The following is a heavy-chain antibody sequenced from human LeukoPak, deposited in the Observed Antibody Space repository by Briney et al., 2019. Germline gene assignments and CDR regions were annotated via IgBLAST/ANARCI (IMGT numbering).Heavy chain of an antibody. D-gene: IGHD3-10*01. CDR1: GGSISSSSYY. Sequence: SETLSLTCTVSGGSISSSSYYWAWIRQPPGKGLEWIGSIYYSGSTYYSPSLKSRVTISVDTSKNQFSLKLSSETAADTAVYYCARDAMVRGVMGLGGVYYYGMDVWGQGTTVTVSS. J-gene: IGHJ6*02. V-gene: IGHV4-39*02. CDR2: IYYSGST. CDR3: ARDAMVRGVMGLGGVYYYGMDV.